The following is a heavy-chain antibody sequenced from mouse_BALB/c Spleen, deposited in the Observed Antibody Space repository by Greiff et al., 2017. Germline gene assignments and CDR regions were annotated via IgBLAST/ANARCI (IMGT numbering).Heavy chain of an antibody. J-gene: IGHJ4*01. CDR3: ARSATMITTEAMDY. CDR1: GFNIKDTY. Sequence: EVKLVESGAELVKPGASVKLSCTASGFNIKDTYMPWVKQRPEQGLEWIGRIDPANGNTKYDPKFQGKATITADTSSNTAYLQLSSLTSEDTAVYYCARSATMITTEAMDYWGQGTSVTVSS. V-gene: IGHV14-3*02. D-gene: IGHD2-4*01. CDR2: IDPANGNT.